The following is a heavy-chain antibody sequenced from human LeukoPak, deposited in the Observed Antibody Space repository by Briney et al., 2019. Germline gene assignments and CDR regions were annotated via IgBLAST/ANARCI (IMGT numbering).Heavy chain of an antibody. CDR2: ISYDGSNK. V-gene: IGHV3-30*18. CDR3: AKDDNGYNYVGAFYYYYGMGV. Sequence: PGGSLRLSCEASGFTFSSYGMHWVRQAPGKGLEWVAVISYDGSNKYYADSVKGRFTISRDNSKNTLYLQMNSLRAEDTAVYYCAKDDNGYNYVGAFYYYYGMGVWGQGTTVTVSS. CDR1: GFTFSSYG. D-gene: IGHD5-24*01. J-gene: IGHJ6*02.